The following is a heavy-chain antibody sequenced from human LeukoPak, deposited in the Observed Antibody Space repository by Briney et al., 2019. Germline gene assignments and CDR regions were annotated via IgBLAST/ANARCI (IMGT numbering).Heavy chain of an antibody. CDR2: ISGSGGST. D-gene: IGHD5-12*01. CDR1: GFTFSSYA. J-gene: IGHJ4*02. CDR3: ATGGGYDKIDY. Sequence: GGSLRLSCAASGFTFSSYAMSWVRQAPGKGLEWVSAISGSGGSTYYADSVKGRFTISRGNSKNTLYLQMNSLRAEDTAVYYCATGGGYDKIDYWGQGTLVTVSS. V-gene: IGHV3-23*01.